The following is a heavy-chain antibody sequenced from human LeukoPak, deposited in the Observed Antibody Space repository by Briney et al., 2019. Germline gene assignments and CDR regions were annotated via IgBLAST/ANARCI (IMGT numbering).Heavy chain of an antibody. D-gene: IGHD3-10*01. V-gene: IGHV3-21*04. CDR1: GFTFRASD. J-gene: IGHJ4*02. CDR2: ISSSSSYI. CDR3: AREGPMLRGVIGGKIDY. Sequence: GGSLRLSCAASGFTFRASDMNWVRQTPGKGLEWVSSISSSSSYIYYADSVKGRFSISRDNAKKSLYLQMNSLRAEDTAVYYCAREGPMLRGVIGGKIDYWGQGILVTVSS.